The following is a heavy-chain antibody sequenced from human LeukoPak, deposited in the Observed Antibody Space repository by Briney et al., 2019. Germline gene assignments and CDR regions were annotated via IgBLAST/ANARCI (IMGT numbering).Heavy chain of an antibody. D-gene: IGHD2-15*01. V-gene: IGHV3-15*01. CDR1: GFTFSSYA. J-gene: IGHJ4*02. CDR2: IKSKTDGGTT. Sequence: GGSLRLSCAASGFTFSSYAMHWVRQAPGKGLEWVGRIKSKTDGGTTDYAAPVKGRFTISRDDSKNTLYLQMNSLKTEDTAVYYCTTGDIVVVVAAMGFDYWGQGTLVTVSS. CDR3: TTGDIVVVVAAMGFDY.